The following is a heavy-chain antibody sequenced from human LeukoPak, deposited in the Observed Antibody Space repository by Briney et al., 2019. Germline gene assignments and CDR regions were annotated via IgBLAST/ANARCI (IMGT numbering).Heavy chain of an antibody. V-gene: IGHV4-34*01. D-gene: IGHD5-18*01. CDR3: ARVSPERGYSYGPLDNYFDY. CDR2: INHSGST. J-gene: IGHJ4*02. CDR1: GGSFSGYY. Sequence: SETLSLTCAVYGGSFSGYYWSWIRQPPGKGLEWIGEINHSGSTNYNPSLKSRVTISVDTSKNQFSLKLSSVTAADTAVYYCARVSPERGYSYGPLDNYFDYWGQGTLVTVSS.